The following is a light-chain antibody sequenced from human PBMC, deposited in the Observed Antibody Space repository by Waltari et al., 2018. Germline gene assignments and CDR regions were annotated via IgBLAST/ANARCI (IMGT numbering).Light chain of an antibody. Sequence: QPVFTPPPSVSAAPGTRVTISSSGGRSNLGNNYVSWYRQFPGLAPKLLIYENTERPSGIPGRFSGAKSGTSATLDITGLQAGDEADYYCGTWDSSLSGAVFGGGTHLTVL. J-gene: IGLJ7*01. CDR2: ENT. CDR3: GTWDSSLSGAV. V-gene: IGLV1-51*02. CDR1: RSNLGNNY.